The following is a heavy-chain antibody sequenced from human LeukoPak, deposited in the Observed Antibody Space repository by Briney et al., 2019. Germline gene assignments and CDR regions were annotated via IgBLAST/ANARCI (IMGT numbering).Heavy chain of an antibody. V-gene: IGHV1-69*01. CDR2: IIPIFGTA. D-gene: IGHD6-13*01. J-gene: IGHJ6*03. CDR3: ARGRYSRIFYYYYMDV. CDR1: GGTFSSYA. Sequence: SVKVSCKASGGTFSSYAISWVRQAPGQRLGWMGGIIPIFGTANYAQKFQGRVTMTADESTSPAYMELSSLRSEDTAVYYCARGRYSRIFYYYYMDVWGKGTTVTVSS.